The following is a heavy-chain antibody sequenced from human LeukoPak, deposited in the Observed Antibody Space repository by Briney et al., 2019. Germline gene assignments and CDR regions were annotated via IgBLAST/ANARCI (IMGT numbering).Heavy chain of an antibody. J-gene: IGHJ4*02. D-gene: IGHD6-19*01. Sequence: GGSLTLSCAPSGFTVTNAWMSWVRQPPTRGLEWVGRIKSKTDGGTTDYAAPVKGRFTITRDDSKNTLYLQMNSLKTEDTAVYYCTTDAVAGTDYWGQGTLVTVSS. CDR2: IKSKTDGGTT. CDR1: GFTVTNAW. CDR3: TTDAVAGTDY. V-gene: IGHV3-15*01.